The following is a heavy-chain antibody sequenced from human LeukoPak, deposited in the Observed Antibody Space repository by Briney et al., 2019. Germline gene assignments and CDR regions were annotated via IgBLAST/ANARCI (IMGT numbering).Heavy chain of an antibody. V-gene: IGHV3-74*01. D-gene: IGHD1-26*01. CDR3: ARGGGSYFDY. J-gene: IGHJ4*02. Sequence: PGGSLRLSCAASGFTFRSSGIHWVRHAPGKGLVWVSRINSDGSTTNYADSVKGRFTISRDNAKNTLYLQMNSLRAEDTAVYYCARGGGSYFDYWGQGTLVTVSS. CDR1: GFTFRSSG. CDR2: INSDGSTT.